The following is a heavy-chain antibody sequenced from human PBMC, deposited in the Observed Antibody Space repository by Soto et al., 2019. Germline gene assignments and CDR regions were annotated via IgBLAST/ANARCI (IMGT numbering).Heavy chain of an antibody. CDR3: ARESRDGYLDY. V-gene: IGHV3-73*01. CDR1: GFSFSVSA. Sequence: GGSLRLSCVASGFSFSVSAIHWVRQVSGKGLEWVGRIRSKPNNYATAYAASVKGRLTISRDDSKNTAYLQMNSLKTEDTAVYYCARESRDGYLDYWGQGTLVTVSS. J-gene: IGHJ4*02. CDR2: IRSKPNNYAT. D-gene: IGHD2-2*01.